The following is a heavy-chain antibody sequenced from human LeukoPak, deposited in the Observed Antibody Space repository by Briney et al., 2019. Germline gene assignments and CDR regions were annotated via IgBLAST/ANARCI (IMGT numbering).Heavy chain of an antibody. Sequence: GGSLRLSCAASGLTVGINYMSWVRQAPGKGLEWVSSMYADGSTDYADSVKGRFTISRDNSKNTLYLQMNTLRAEDTVIYYGARDRYSSGCMDVWGQGTTVTIS. D-gene: IGHD6-19*01. CDR1: GLTVGINY. J-gene: IGHJ6*02. CDR3: ARDRYSSGCMDV. V-gene: IGHV3-53*01. CDR2: MYADGST.